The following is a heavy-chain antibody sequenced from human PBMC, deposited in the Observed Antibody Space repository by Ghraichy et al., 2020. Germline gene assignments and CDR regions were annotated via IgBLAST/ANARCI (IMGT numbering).Heavy chain of an antibody. V-gene: IGHV3-23*01. J-gene: IGHJ6*03. CDR1: GFTFSSFT. D-gene: IGHD5-24*01. CDR3: AKDSNYKAVFYMEV. CDR2: ISGTGGRT. Sequence: GGSLRLSCEGSGFTFSSFTMTWVRQAPGKGLQWVSGISGTGGRTYYADSVKGRMTISRDNRKKTFYLEINSLRAEDTAIYYCAKDSNYKAVFYMEVGGKGATGIVSS.